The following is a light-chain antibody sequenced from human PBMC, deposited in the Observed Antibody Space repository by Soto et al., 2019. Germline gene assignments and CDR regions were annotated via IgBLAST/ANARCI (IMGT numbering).Light chain of an antibody. CDR3: QQYNGYSRT. CDR2: DVS. CDR1: QSTGDS. V-gene: IGKV1-5*01. J-gene: IGKJ1*01. Sequence: DIQMTQSPSTLSASVRDRVTITCRASQSTGDSLAWYQQKPGKAPYLLISDVSSLERGVPSRFSGSGSGTEFTLTISSMQPDDFATFYCQQYNGYSRTFGQGTKVDIK.